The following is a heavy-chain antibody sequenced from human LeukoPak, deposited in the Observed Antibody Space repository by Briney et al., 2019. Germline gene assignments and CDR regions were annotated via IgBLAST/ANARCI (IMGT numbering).Heavy chain of an antibody. CDR2: INPNSGGT. D-gene: IGHD3-10*01. Sequence: ASVKVSCRASGYTFTGYYMHWVRQAPGQGLEWMGWINPNSGGTNYAQKFQGRVTMTSDTSISTAYMELSRLRSDDTAVYYRARDYYCSGSPEQLVYWGQGTLVTVSS. CDR1: GYTFTGYY. CDR3: ARDYYCSGSPEQLVY. J-gene: IGHJ4*02. V-gene: IGHV1-2*02.